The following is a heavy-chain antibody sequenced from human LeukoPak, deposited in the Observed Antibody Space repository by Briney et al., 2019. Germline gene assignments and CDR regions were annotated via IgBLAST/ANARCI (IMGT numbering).Heavy chain of an antibody. D-gene: IGHD3-22*01. CDR1: GFSFSSYW. Sequence: PGGSLRLSCAASGFSFSSYWMNWVRQAPGKGLVWVAHINTDGRTTTYADSVKGRFTVARDNSKNTLYLQMNSLRAEDTTVYYCAVYYDSSGYETMNAFDIWGQGTKVTVSS. V-gene: IGHV3-74*01. CDR2: INTDGRTT. CDR3: AVYYDSSGYETMNAFDI. J-gene: IGHJ3*02.